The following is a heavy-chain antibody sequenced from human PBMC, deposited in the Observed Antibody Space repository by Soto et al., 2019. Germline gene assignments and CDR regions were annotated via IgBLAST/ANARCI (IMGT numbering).Heavy chain of an antibody. V-gene: IGHV3-9*01. CDR2: ISWNSGSI. CDR1: GFTFDGYA. D-gene: IGHD3-22*01. Sequence: GGSLRLSCAASGFTFDGYAMHWVRQAPGKGLEWVSGISWNSGSICYADSVKGRFTISREDAKNSLYLQMNNLRAEETAAYYCAKNMYDSRGLDAFDIWGQGTLVTVSS. CDR3: AKNMYDSRGLDAFDI. J-gene: IGHJ3*02.